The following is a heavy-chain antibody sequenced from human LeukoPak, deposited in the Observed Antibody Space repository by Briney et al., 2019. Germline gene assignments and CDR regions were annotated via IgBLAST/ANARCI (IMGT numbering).Heavy chain of an antibody. V-gene: IGHV3-30*18. CDR2: ISYDGSNK. Sequence: GGSLRLSCAASGFTFSSYGMHWVRQAPGKGLEWVAVISYDGSNKYYADSVKGRFTISRDNSKNTLYLQMNSLRAEDTAVYYCAKGSAYYGSGNYYYGMDVWGQGTTVTVSS. CDR3: AKGSAYYGSGNYYYGMDV. J-gene: IGHJ6*02. CDR1: GFTFSSYG. D-gene: IGHD3-10*01.